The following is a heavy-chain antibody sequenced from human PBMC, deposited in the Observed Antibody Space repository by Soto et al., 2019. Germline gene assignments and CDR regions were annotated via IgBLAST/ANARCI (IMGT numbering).Heavy chain of an antibody. CDR2: INHSGTT. J-gene: IGHJ5*02. D-gene: IGHD4-17*01. Sequence: QVQLQQWGAGLLKPSETLSLTCAVYGGSFSGYYWSWIRQPPGKGLEWIGEINHSGTTNYNPSLKSRVTISVDTSKNQFSLMLSSVTAADTAVYYYARVGVRDGDYGVSRFDPWGQGTLVTVSS. V-gene: IGHV4-34*01. CDR3: ARVGVRDGDYGVSRFDP. CDR1: GGSFSGYY.